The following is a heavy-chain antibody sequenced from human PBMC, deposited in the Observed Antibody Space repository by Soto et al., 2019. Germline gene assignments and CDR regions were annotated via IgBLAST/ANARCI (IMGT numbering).Heavy chain of an antibody. D-gene: IGHD4-4*01. Sequence: LRLSCAASGFTFTDYWTHWVRQAPGKGLVWVSRINSDGSRTSYADSVTGRFTISRDNAKNTLYLQMNSLRVEDTALYYCARETYRGFYFDYWGQGTLATVSS. CDR1: GFTFTDYW. J-gene: IGHJ4*02. V-gene: IGHV3-74*01. CDR3: ARETYRGFYFDY. CDR2: INSDGSRT.